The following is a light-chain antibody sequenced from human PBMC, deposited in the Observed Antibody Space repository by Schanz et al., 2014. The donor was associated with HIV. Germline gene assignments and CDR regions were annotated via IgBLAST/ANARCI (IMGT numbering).Light chain of an antibody. CDR2: DNY. V-gene: IGLV1-51*01. J-gene: IGLJ2*01. CDR1: SYSIGNNF. Sequence: QSVLTQPPSVSAAPGQRVTISCSGHSYSIGNNFVSWFQQLPGTAPKLLIYDNYKRPSGIPDRFSGSKSGTSATLVITGLQTGDEADYYCGTWDSSLSGAVFGGGTKLTVL. CDR3: GTWDSSLSGAV.